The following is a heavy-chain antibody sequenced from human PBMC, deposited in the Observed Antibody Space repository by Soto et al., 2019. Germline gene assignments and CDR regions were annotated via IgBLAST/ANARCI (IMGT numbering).Heavy chain of an antibody. CDR3: ARETLSYGSALDV. CDR1: GFRFDEYN. J-gene: IGHJ6*02. CDR2: ITWNGANT. V-gene: IGHV3-43*01. D-gene: IGHD3-16*01. Sequence: GGSLRLSCEASGFRFDEYNMHWVRQAPGKGLEWVSLITWNGANTYYAVSVKGRFTISRDGTTKSVSLQMTSLKREDTGVYYCARETLSYGSALDVWGQGTTVTVSS.